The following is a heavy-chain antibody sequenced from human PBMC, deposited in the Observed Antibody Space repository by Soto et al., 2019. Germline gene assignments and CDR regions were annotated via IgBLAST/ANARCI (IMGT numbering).Heavy chain of an antibody. CDR3: AKDKSTGEYSYYRYMDV. CDR1: GFNFGNYA. CDR2: ISWNSGQL. J-gene: IGHJ6*03. D-gene: IGHD4-17*01. Sequence: EVRLVESGGGLVQPDRPLRRSCEVSGFNFGNYAMHWVRQVPGKGLEWVSAISWNSGQLDYADSVRGRFTISRDNGKNSLYLEMNSLRPDDTALYFCAKDKSTGEYSYYRYMDVWGRGTTVIVSS. V-gene: IGHV3-9*01.